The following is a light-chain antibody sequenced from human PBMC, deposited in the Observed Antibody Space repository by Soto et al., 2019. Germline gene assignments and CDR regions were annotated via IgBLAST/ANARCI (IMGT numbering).Light chain of an antibody. J-gene: IGLJ2*01. CDR3: SSYAGSNNFGVV. Sequence: QSALTQPPSASGSPGQSVTISCTGTSSDIGGYNYVSWYQQHPGKAPKLMIYEVSQRPSGVPDRFSGSKSGNTASLTVSGLQAEDEADYYCSSYAGSNNFGVVFGGGTRLIVL. CDR1: SSDIGGYNY. V-gene: IGLV2-8*01. CDR2: EVS.